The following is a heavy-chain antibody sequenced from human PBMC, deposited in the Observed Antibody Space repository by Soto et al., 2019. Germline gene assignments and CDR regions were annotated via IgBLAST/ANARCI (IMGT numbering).Heavy chain of an antibody. J-gene: IGHJ6*02. CDR1: GGSFSGYY. CDR3: ASRRRGRYYGSGSYYARGYYYYYGMDV. D-gene: IGHD3-10*01. Sequence: PSETLSLTCAVYGGSFSGYYWSWIRQPPGKGLEWIGEINHSGSTNYNPSLKSRVTISVDTSKNQFSLKLSSVTAADTAVYYCASRRRGRYYGSGSYYARGYYYYYGMDVWGQGTTVTSP. V-gene: IGHV4-34*01. CDR2: INHSGST.